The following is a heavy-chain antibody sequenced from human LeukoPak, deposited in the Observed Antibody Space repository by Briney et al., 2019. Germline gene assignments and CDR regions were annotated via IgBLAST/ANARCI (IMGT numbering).Heavy chain of an antibody. Sequence: SETLSLTCTVSGGSISSGDHYWSWIRQPPGKGLEWIGYIYYSGSTYYNPSLKSRVTISVDTSKNQFSLKLSSVTAADTAVYYCAVDLTGYYGYWGQGTLVTVSS. CDR1: GGSISSGDHY. J-gene: IGHJ4*02. V-gene: IGHV4-30-4*01. CDR2: IYYSGST. CDR3: AVDLTGYYGY. D-gene: IGHD3-9*01.